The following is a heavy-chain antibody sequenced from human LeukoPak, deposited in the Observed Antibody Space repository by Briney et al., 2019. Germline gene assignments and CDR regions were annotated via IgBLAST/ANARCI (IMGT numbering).Heavy chain of an antibody. CDR1: GFTFSRYW. V-gene: IGHV3-7*01. Sequence: GGSLRLSCAASGFTFSRYWMSWVRQAPGKGLEWVANIKQDGSEKYYVDSVKGRFTISRDNAKNSLYLQMNSLRAEDTAVYYCARGRSGWSEYYFDYWGQGTLVTVAS. CDR2: IKQDGSEK. CDR3: ARGRSGWSEYYFDY. J-gene: IGHJ4*02. D-gene: IGHD6-19*01.